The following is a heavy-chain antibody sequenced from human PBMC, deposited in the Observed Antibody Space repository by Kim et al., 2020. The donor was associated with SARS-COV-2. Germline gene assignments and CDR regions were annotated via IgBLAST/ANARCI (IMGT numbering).Heavy chain of an antibody. CDR3: ARHSRTGSQGSGSYYKGERYYYYGMDV. CDR2: IYYSGST. D-gene: IGHD3-10*01. CDR1: GGSISSSSYY. Sequence: SETLSLTCTVSGGSISSSSYYWGWIRQPPGKGLEWIGSIYYSGSTYYNPSLKSRVTISVDTSKNQFSLKLSSVTAADTAVYYCARHSRTGSQGSGSYYKGERYYYYGMDVWGQGTTVTVSS. J-gene: IGHJ6*02. V-gene: IGHV4-39*01.